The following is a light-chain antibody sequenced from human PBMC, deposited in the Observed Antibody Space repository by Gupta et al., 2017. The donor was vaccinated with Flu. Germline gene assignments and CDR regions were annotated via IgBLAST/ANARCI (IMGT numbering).Light chain of an antibody. CDR3: QQHNGWPPIT. J-gene: IGKJ5*01. CDR1: QSVNSN. V-gene: IGKV3-15*01. CDR2: GAS. Sequence: EILMTQSPAALSVSPGERATLSCRASQSVNSNLAWYRQTPGQAPRLLIYGASTHDTGVPPRFSGSGCGTEXSLTISXRQEEDFAAYYCQQHNGWPPITFGXGTKVEIK.